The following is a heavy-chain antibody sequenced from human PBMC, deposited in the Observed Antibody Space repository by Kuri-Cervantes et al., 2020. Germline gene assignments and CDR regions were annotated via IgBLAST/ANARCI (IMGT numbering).Heavy chain of an antibody. V-gene: IGHV5-51*01. J-gene: IGHJ6*03. CDR3: ARQFWEDKRYYYYYMDV. CDR2: INPSDSET. D-gene: IGHD1-26*01. CDR1: GYSFTRYW. Sequence: GESLKISCKASGYSFTRYWIGWVRQMPGKGLEWMGMINPSDSETRYSPSFQGQVTISADKSISTAYLQWSSLKASDTAMYYCARQFWEDKRYYYYYMDVWGKGTTVTVSS.